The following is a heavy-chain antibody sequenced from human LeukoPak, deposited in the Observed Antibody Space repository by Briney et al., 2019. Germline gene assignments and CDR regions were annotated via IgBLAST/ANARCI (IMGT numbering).Heavy chain of an antibody. D-gene: IGHD5-12*01. CDR3: ARDPLVATAFDY. CDR2: MNPNSGNT. V-gene: IGHV1-8*03. CDR1: GYTFTSYD. Sequence: ASVKVSCKASGYTFTSYDINWVRQATGQGLEWMGWMNPNSGNTGYAQKFQGRVTITRNTSISTAYMELSSLRSEDTAVYYCARDPLVATAFDYWGQGTLVTVSS. J-gene: IGHJ4*02.